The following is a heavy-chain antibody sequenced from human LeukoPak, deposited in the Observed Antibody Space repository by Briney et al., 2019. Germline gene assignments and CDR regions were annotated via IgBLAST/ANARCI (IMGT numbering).Heavy chain of an antibody. Sequence: PSETLSLTCSVSGGSISSYYWSWIRQPPGKGLEWIGYLFYSGNTNSNPSLKSRVTILADTSKNQFSLNLTSVTAADTAVYYCARGRDGYNLRSPIDYWGQGTLVTVSS. CDR1: GGSISSYY. CDR2: LFYSGNT. D-gene: IGHD5-24*01. CDR3: ARGRDGYNLRSPIDY. V-gene: IGHV4-59*01. J-gene: IGHJ4*02.